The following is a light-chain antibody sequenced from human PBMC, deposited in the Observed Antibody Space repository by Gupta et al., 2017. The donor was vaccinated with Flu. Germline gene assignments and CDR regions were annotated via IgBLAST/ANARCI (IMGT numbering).Light chain of an antibody. CDR2: EVS. V-gene: IGKV2D-29*01. CDR1: PSLLHGDGKTY. Sequence: ISCKSSPSLLHGDGKTYLYWYLHKPGQPPHLLIYEVSKRFSGVPDRFSGSGSGTEFTLKISRVEAEDVGVYYCMQSVQIAFSFGPGTKVDIK. CDR3: MQSVQIAFS. J-gene: IGKJ3*01.